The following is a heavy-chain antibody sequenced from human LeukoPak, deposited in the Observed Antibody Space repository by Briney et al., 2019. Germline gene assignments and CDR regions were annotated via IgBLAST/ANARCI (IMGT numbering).Heavy chain of an antibody. D-gene: IGHD7-27*01. CDR2: TYYRSKWYN. CDR3: ARDRVTGQNTGGLDAFDI. J-gene: IGHJ3*02. CDR1: GDSVSSNSAA. V-gene: IGHV6-1*01. Sequence: SQTLSLTCAISGDSVSSNSAAWYWIRQSPSRGLEWLGRTYYRSKWYNDYAVSVKSRITINPDTSKNQFSLQLNSVTPEDTAVYYCARDRVTGQNTGGLDAFDIWGQGTMVTVSS.